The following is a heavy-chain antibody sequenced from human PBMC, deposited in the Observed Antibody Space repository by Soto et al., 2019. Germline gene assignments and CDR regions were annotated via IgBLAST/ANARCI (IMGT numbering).Heavy chain of an antibody. D-gene: IGHD5-12*01. CDR1: GFTFSSYW. Sequence: GGSLRLSCAASGFTFSSYWMSWVRQAPGKGLEWVANIKQDGSEKYYVDSVKGRFTISRDNAKNSLYLQMNSLRAEDTAVYYCARDRYSSVEMATTGFDYWGQGTLLTVSS. V-gene: IGHV3-7*01. J-gene: IGHJ4*02. CDR3: ARDRYSSVEMATTGFDY. CDR2: IKQDGSEK.